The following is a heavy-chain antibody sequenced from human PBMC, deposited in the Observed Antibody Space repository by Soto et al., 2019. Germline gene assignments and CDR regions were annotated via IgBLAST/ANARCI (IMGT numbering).Heavy chain of an antibody. CDR3: ARENYASSGAPFLDY. CDR1: SIMRYS. D-gene: IGHD3-22*01. Sequence: SIMRYSSCWIRQPPGRGLEYIGYIYYSGSTYYNPSLRSRVTISVDTSKNQLSMKMRSVTAADTAVYYCARENYASSGAPFLDYWGQGTLLPVS. CDR2: IYYSGST. J-gene: IGHJ4*02. V-gene: IGHV4-59*01.